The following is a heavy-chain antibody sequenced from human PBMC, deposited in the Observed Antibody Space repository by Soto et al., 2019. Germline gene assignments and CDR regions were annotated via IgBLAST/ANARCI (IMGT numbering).Heavy chain of an antibody. D-gene: IGHD6-19*01. Sequence: XSVKVSCKASGYTFTSYGISWVRQAPGQGLEWMGWISAYNGNTNYAQKLQGRVTMTTDTSTSTAYMELRSLRSDDTAVYYCARDSSGWYYFDYWGQGSLVTVSS. J-gene: IGHJ4*02. V-gene: IGHV1-18*01. CDR3: ARDSSGWYYFDY. CDR2: ISAYNGNT. CDR1: GYTFTSYG.